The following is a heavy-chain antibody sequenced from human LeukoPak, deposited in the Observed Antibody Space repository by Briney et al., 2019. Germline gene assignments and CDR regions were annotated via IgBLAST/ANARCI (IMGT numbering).Heavy chain of an antibody. CDR3: ARDRGIAAADTFDP. Sequence: ASVKVSCKASGYTFTSYGLSWVRQAPGRGLEWMGWISPDNGDTNYAQKFQGRVTMTTDTSTRTAYMELRSLRSDDTAVYYCARDRGIAAADTFDPWGQGTLVTVSS. D-gene: IGHD6-13*01. J-gene: IGHJ5*02. V-gene: IGHV1-18*01. CDR2: ISPDNGDT. CDR1: GYTFTSYG.